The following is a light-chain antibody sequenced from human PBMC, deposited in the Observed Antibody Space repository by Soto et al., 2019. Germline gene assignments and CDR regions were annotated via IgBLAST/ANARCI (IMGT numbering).Light chain of an antibody. Sequence: EIVLTQSPATLSLSPGERATLSCGASQSVGNSYLAWYQQKPGLAPRLLIYDASYRATGIPDRFSGSGSGTDFTLTISRMEPEDFAVYYCQQYGSSPQTFGQGTKVEI. CDR3: QQYGSSPQT. V-gene: IGKV3D-20*01. J-gene: IGKJ2*01. CDR2: DAS. CDR1: QSVGNSY.